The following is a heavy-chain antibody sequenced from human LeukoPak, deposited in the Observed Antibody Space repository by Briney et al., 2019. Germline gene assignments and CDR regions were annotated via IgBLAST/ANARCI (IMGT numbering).Heavy chain of an antibody. Sequence: PGGSLRLSCAASGFTFSNFWMSWVRQAPGKGLEWVANIKQDGSDKYYVDSVMGRFTISRDNAKNSLYLQMNSLRVEDTAVYYCASPNYYGSGPFDLWGRGTLVTVSS. CDR2: IKQDGSDK. CDR3: ASPNYYGSGPFDL. J-gene: IGHJ2*01. CDR1: GFTFSNFW. D-gene: IGHD3-10*01. V-gene: IGHV3-7*01.